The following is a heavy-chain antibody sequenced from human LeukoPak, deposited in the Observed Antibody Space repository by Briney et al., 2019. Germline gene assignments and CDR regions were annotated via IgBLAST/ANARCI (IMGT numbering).Heavy chain of an antibody. V-gene: IGHV5-51*01. CDR1: GYSFAEYW. CDR2: IYPGDSDT. J-gene: IGHJ4*02. Sequence: GESLKISCKDSGYSFAEYWIAWVRQMPGKGLEWMGIIYPGDSDTTYSPSFQGQVTISADKSISTAYLQWSSLTAADTAMYFCARRVGAPNAYSYYFDYWGQGTLVTVSS. D-gene: IGHD3-16*01. CDR3: ARRVGAPNAYSYYFDY.